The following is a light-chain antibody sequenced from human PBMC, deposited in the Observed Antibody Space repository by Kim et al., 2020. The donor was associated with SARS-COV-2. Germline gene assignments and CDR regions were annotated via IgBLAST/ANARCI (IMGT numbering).Light chain of an antibody. CDR2: DAS. CDR3: HPRYRWPIT. Sequence: DILLTQSPATLSLSPGERATLSCRASQSVSDYLAWYQQKRGQAPKLLIYDASNRATGIPARFSGSGSGTDFTLTISSLEPEDSAIYYCHPRYRWPITFGQGTRLEIK. V-gene: IGKV3-11*01. CDR1: QSVSDY. J-gene: IGKJ5*01.